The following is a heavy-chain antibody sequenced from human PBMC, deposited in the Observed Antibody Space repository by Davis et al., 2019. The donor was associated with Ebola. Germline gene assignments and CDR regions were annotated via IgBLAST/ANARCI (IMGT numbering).Heavy chain of an antibody. J-gene: IGHJ6*02. V-gene: IGHV3-30-3*02. D-gene: IGHD2-2*01. Sequence: GESLKISCAASGFTFSSYAMHWVRQAPGKGLEWVAVISYDGSNKYYADSVKGRFTISRDNSKNTLYLQMNSLRAEDTAVYYCAKRSDYCTTASCYPLGYAMDVWGQGTTVTVSS. CDR1: GFTFSSYA. CDR3: AKRSDYCTTASCYPLGYAMDV. CDR2: ISYDGSNK.